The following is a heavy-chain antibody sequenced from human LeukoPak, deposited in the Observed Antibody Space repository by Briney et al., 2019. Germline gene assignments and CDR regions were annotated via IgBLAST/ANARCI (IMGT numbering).Heavy chain of an antibody. CDR3: ARGGEATLFDY. J-gene: IGHJ4*02. CDR2: INPNNGGT. CDR1: GYTFTGYY. V-gene: IGHV1-2*06. Sequence: ASVKASCKASGYTFTGYYMHWVRQAPGQGLEWMGRINPNNGGTNYAQKFQGRVTMTRDTSISTAYMELSRLRSDDTAVYYCARGGEATLFDYWAREPWSPSPQ. D-gene: IGHD1-26*01.